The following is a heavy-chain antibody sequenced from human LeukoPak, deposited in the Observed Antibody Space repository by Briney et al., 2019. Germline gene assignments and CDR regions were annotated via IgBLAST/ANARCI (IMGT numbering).Heavy chain of an antibody. CDR1: GGSISSGDYY. J-gene: IGHJ3*02. CDR3: ARAVLLWFGELLNSYAFDI. V-gene: IGHV4-30-4*01. D-gene: IGHD3-10*01. Sequence: PSETLSLTCTVSGGSISSGDYYWSWIRQPPGKGLEWIGYIYHSGSTYYNPSLKSRVTISVDTSKNQFSLKLSSVTAADTAVYYCARAVLLWFGELLNSYAFDIWGQGTMVTVSS. CDR2: IYHSGST.